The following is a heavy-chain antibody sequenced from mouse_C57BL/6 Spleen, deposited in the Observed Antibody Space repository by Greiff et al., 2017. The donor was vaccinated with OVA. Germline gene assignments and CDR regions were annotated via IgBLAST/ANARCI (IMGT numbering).Heavy chain of an antibody. CDR3: ARGPPYYGSSDAMDY. D-gene: IGHD1-1*01. V-gene: IGHV1-59*01. CDR2: IDPSDSYT. Sequence: VQLQQSGAELVRPGTSVKLSCKASGYTFTSYWMHWVKQRPGQGLEWIGVIDPSDSYTNYNQKFKGKATLTVDTSSSTAYMQLSSLTSEDSAVYYCARGPPYYGSSDAMDYWGQGTSVTVSS. J-gene: IGHJ4*01. CDR1: GYTFTSYW.